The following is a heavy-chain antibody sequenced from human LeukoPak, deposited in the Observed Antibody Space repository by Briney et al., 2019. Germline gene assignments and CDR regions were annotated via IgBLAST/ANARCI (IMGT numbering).Heavy chain of an antibody. CDR1: GGSISSYY. Sequence: SETLSLTCTVSGGSISSYYWSWIRQPPGKGLEWIGYIYYSGSTNYNPSLKSRVTISVDTSKNQFSLKLSSVTAADTAVYYCARGMNLLLGWSDPWGQRSLVTVSS. J-gene: IGHJ5*02. CDR3: ARGMNLLLGWSDP. D-gene: IGHD2/OR15-2a*01. CDR2: IYYSGST. V-gene: IGHV4-59*01.